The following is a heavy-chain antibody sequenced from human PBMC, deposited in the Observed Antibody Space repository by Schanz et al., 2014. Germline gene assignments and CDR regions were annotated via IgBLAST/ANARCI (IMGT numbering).Heavy chain of an antibody. D-gene: IGHD2-15*01. CDR3: VRNGDCRGGIRCDKGYFDS. CDR1: GASISSVYW. V-gene: IGHV4-4*02. Sequence: QVQLQESGPGLVKPSGTLSLTCTVSGASISSVYWWSWVRQSPGTGLEWIGEMHHSEGRNYNPSLKSRVTTFIDESKTQFYLGLNGLTAADTAVYYCVRNGDCRGGIRCDKGYFDSWGQGILVTVSS. J-gene: IGHJ4*02. CDR2: MHHSEGR.